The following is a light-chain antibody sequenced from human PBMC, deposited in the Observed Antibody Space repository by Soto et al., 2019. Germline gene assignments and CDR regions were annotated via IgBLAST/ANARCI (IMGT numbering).Light chain of an antibody. CDR2: HAS. J-gene: IGKJ5*01. V-gene: IGKV1-33*01. CDR1: QNITNN. Sequence: QMAQAPSSLSASIGYRVTITCLASQNITNNLSWYQQKLGKAPNRLIYHASKVAKGVTSRCSGSGSGTDFSFIITSLQREDLATYYCQQYYGLPPLTFGQGTRLEI. CDR3: QQYYGLPPLT.